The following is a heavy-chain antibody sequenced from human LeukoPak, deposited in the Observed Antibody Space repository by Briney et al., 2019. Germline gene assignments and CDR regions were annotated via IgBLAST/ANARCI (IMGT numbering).Heavy chain of an antibody. CDR2: FDPEDGET. CDR3: ATDLWVAGTSSVY. D-gene: IGHD6-19*01. V-gene: IGHV1-24*01. J-gene: IGHJ4*02. CDR1: GYTLTELS. Sequence: ASVKVSCKVSGYTLTELSMHWVRQAPGKGREWMGGFDPEDGETIYAQKFQGSVTMTEDTATDTAYMELSSLRSEDPAVYYCATDLWVAGTSSVYWGQGTLVTVSS.